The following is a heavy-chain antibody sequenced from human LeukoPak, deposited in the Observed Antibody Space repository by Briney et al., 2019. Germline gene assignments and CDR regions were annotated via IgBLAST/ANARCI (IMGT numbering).Heavy chain of an antibody. Sequence: SQTLSLTCAISGDSVSSNSAAWNWIRQSPSRGLEWLGTTYYRSKWYNDYAVSVKSRITINPDTSKNPFYLQLNSVTPEDTAVYYCASSAGYYDSSGPYFDYWGQGTLVTVSS. J-gene: IGHJ4*02. CDR3: ASSAGYYDSSGPYFDY. CDR1: GDSVSSNSAA. CDR2: TYYRSKWYN. D-gene: IGHD3-22*01. V-gene: IGHV6-1*01.